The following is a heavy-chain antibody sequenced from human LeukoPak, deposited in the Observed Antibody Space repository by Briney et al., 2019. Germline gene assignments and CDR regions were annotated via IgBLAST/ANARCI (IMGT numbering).Heavy chain of an antibody. J-gene: IGHJ3*02. CDR1: GFTFSSHA. V-gene: IGHV3-30-3*01. CDR3: AGGTAAGPRGAFDI. Sequence: GGSLRLSCAASGFTFSSHAMSWVRQAPGKGLEWVAVISYDGSNKYYADSVKGRFTISRDNSKNTLYLQMNSLRAEDTAVYYCAGGTAAGPRGAFDIWGQGTMVTVSS. D-gene: IGHD6-13*01. CDR2: ISYDGSNK.